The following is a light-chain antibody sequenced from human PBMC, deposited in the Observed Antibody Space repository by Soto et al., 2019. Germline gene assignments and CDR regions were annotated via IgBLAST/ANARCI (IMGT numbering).Light chain of an antibody. V-gene: IGLV2-11*01. CDR3: CSYAGSYV. Sequence: SALTQPRSVSGSPGQSVTISCTGTSSDVGGYNYVSWYQQHPDKAPKLMIYDVSKRPSGVPDRFSGSKSGNTASLTISGLQAEDEADYYCCSYAGSYVFGTGTKLTVL. CDR2: DVS. CDR1: SSDVGGYNY. J-gene: IGLJ1*01.